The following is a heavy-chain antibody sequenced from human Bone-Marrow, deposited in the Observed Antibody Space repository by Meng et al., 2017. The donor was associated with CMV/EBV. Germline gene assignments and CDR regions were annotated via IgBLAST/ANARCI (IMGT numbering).Heavy chain of an antibody. Sequence: GESLKISCAASGFTFSSYSMNWVRQAPGKGLEWVSSISSSSSYIYYADSVKGRFTISRDNAKNSLYLQMNSLRAEDTALYYRARDCYRHDFVSGYCFDYWGQGTLVTVSS. CDR3: ARDCYRHDFVSGYCFDY. CDR2: ISSSSSYI. CDR1: GFTFSSYS. D-gene: IGHD3-3*01. V-gene: IGHV3-21*01. J-gene: IGHJ4*02.